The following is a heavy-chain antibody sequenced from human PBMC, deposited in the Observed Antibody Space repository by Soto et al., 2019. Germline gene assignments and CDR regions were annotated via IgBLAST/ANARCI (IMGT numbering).Heavy chain of an antibody. V-gene: IGHV6-1*01. CDR3: ARAGYQLLYEAEYFDY. CDR2: TYYRSKWYN. Sequence: QVQLQQSGPGLVKPSQTLSLTCAISGDSVSSNSAAWNWIRQSPSRGLEWLGRTYYRSKWYNDYAVSVKSRITINPDTSKNQCSLQLNSVTPEDTAVYYCARAGYQLLYEAEYFDYWGQGTLVTVSS. CDR1: GDSVSSNSAA. J-gene: IGHJ4*02. D-gene: IGHD2-2*02.